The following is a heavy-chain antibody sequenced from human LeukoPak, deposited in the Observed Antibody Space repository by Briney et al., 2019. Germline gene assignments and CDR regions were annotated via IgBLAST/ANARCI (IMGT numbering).Heavy chain of an antibody. D-gene: IGHD6-13*01. J-gene: IGHJ5*02. CDR3: ARDRIAAAGQLYNWFDP. Sequence: ASVKVSCKASGYTFTGYYMHWLRQAPGQGLEWMGRINPNSGGTNYAQKFQGRATMTRDTSISTAYMELSRLRSDDTAVYYCARDRIAAAGQLYNWFDPWGQGTLVTVSS. CDR2: INPNSGGT. V-gene: IGHV1-2*06. CDR1: GYTFTGYY.